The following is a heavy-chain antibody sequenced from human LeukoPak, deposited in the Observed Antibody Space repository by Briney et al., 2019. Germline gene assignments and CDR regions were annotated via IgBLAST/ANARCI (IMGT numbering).Heavy chain of an antibody. J-gene: IGHJ5*02. CDR3: AKGNWNYEKGNWFDP. D-gene: IGHD1-7*01. CDR2: ISWNSGSI. CDR1: GFTFDDYA. V-gene: IGHV3-9*03. Sequence: GGSLRLSCAASGFTFDDYAMHWVRQAPGKGLEWVSGISWNSGSIGYADSVKGRFTISRDNAKNSLYLQMNSLRAEDMASYYCAKGNWNYEKGNWFDPWGQGTLVTVSS.